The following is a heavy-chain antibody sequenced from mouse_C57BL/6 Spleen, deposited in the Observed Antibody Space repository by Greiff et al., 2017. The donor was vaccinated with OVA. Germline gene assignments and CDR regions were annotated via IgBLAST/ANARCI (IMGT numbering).Heavy chain of an antibody. J-gene: IGHJ2*01. CDR1: GFTFNTYA. CDR3: VRDGNYEGYFDY. Sequence: EVQRVESGGGLVQPKGSLKLSCAASGFTFNTYAMHWVRQAPGKGLEWVARIRSKSSNYATYYADSVKDRFTISRDDSQSMLYLQMNNLKTEDTAMYYCVRDGNYEGYFDYWGQGTTLTVSS. V-gene: IGHV10-3*01. D-gene: IGHD2-1*01. CDR2: IRSKSSNYAT.